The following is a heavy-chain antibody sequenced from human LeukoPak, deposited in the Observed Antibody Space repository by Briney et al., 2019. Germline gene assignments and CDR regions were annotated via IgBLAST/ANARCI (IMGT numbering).Heavy chain of an antibody. V-gene: IGHV3-53*01. CDR1: GFTVSSNY. Sequence: GGSLRLSCAASGFTVSSNYMSWVRQAPGKGLEWVSVIYSGGSTYYADSVKGRFTISRDNSKNTLYLQMNSLRAEDTAVYYCARRPSGYCSGGSCYSYYYGMDVWGKGTTVTVSS. CDR2: IYSGGST. CDR3: ARRPSGYCSGGSCYSYYYGMDV. J-gene: IGHJ6*04. D-gene: IGHD2-15*01.